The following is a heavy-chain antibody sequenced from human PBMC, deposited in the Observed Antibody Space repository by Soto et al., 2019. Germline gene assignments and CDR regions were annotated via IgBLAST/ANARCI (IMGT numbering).Heavy chain of an antibody. V-gene: IGHV1-69*01. CDR1: GGTFSSYS. CDR2: SMPIFGTA. CDR3: ARDGGRHSGGIDY. Sequence: QVQLVQSGAEVKKPGSSVKVSCKASGGTFSSYSINCVRQAPGQGLEWMGESMPIFGTANYAQKFQGRVTITADESTSTAYMELSSLRSEDTAVYYCARDGGRHSGGIDYWGQGTLVTVSS. D-gene: IGHD1-26*01. J-gene: IGHJ4*02.